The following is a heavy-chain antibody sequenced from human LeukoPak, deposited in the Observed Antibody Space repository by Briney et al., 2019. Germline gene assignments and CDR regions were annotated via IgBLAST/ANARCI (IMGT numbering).Heavy chain of an antibody. Sequence: PGGSLRLSCAASGFTFSDYYMNWIRQAPGKGLEWISYISGSGGTISYADSVKGRFTISRDNGRNSLYLQMNSLRAEDTAVYYCAREGHDSTGYYPGHWGQGTMVTVSS. CDR1: GFTFSDYY. CDR2: ISGSGGTI. CDR3: AREGHDSTGYYPGH. J-gene: IGHJ4*02. V-gene: IGHV3-11*01. D-gene: IGHD3-22*01.